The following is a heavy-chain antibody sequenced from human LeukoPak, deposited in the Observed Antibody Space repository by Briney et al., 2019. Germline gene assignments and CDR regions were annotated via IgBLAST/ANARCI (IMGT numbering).Heavy chain of an antibody. Sequence: GGSLRLSCAASGFTFSSYSMNWVRQAPGKGLEWVSSISSSSSYIYYADSVKGRFTISRDNAKNSLYLQMNSLRAEDTAVYYCARQGRYSGYDYYLGSYYFDYWGQGTLVTVSS. CDR2: ISSSSSYI. CDR3: ARQGRYSGYDYYLGSYYFDY. D-gene: IGHD5-12*01. J-gene: IGHJ4*02. V-gene: IGHV3-21*01. CDR1: GFTFSSYS.